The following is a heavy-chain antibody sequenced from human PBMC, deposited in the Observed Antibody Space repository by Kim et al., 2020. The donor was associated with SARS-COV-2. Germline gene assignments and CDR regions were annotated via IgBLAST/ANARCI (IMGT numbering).Heavy chain of an antibody. CDR1: GFTFSSYE. Sequence: GGSLRLSCAASGFTFSSYEMNWVRQAPGKGLEWVSYISSSGSTIYYADSVKGRFTISRDNAKNSLYLQMNSLRAEDTAVYYCARPPYGSGGDYTDYWGQGTLGTVSS. J-gene: IGHJ4*02. D-gene: IGHD3-10*01. V-gene: IGHV3-48*03. CDR3: ARPPYGSGGDYTDY. CDR2: ISSSGSTI.